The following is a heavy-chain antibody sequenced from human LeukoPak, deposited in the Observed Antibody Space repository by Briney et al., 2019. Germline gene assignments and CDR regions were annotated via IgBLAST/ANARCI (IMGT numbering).Heavy chain of an antibody. CDR1: GGSISSGGYY. D-gene: IGHD5-18*01. CDR2: IYYSGST. J-gene: IGHJ4*02. CDR3: ARRRYSYVIY. Sequence: SETLSLTCTVSGGSISSGGYYWSWIRQHPGKGLEWIGYIYYSGSTYYNPSLKSRVTISVDTSKNQFSLKLSSVTAADTAVYYCARRRYSYVIYWGQGTLVTVSS. V-gene: IGHV4-31*03.